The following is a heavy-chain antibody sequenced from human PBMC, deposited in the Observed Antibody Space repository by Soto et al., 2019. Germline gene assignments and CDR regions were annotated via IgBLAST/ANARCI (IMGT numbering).Heavy chain of an antibody. D-gene: IGHD4-17*01. CDR2: INANGGTT. CDR3: ARGLYGDEIDP. V-gene: IGHV1-46*03. Sequence: QVQLVQSGAEVKKPGASVKVSCKASGYSFTTSYMHWVRQAPGQGLEWMGIINANGGTTNYAQKFQGRVTMTRDTSKSTVYMELSSLRSDDTAVYFCARGLYGDEIDPWGQGTLVTVSS. J-gene: IGHJ5*02. CDR1: GYSFTTSY.